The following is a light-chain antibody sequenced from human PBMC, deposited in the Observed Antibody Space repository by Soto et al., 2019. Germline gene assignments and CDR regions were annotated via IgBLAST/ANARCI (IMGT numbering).Light chain of an antibody. J-gene: IGKJ1*01. V-gene: IGKV1-9*01. CDR2: VAS. Sequence: DIQLTQSPSFLSASVGDRVTITCRASQGISRYLAWYQQKPGQAPKLLIYVASTLQSGVPSRFSGSGSGTEFTLTISSLQPEDFATYYCQLLRNYSPWTFGHGTKVEIK. CDR3: QLLRNYSPWT. CDR1: QGISRY.